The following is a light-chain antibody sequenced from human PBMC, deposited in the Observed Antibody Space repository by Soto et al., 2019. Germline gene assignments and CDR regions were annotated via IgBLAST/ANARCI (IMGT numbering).Light chain of an antibody. CDR3: QQRSNWPPGLT. J-gene: IGKJ4*01. CDR2: DAS. V-gene: IGKV3-11*01. CDR1: QSISSY. Sequence: TQSPSSLSASVGDRVTITCRASQSISSYLAWYQQKPGQAPRLLIYDASNRATGIPARFSGSGSGTDFTLTISSLEPEDFAVYYCQQRSNWPPGLTFGGGTKVEIK.